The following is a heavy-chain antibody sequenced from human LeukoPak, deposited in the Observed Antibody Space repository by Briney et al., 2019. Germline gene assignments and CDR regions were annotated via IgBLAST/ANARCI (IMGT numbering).Heavy chain of an antibody. D-gene: IGHD3/OR15-3a*01. Sequence: AGAVRLSRAPSRFTLSNAWVRTVRQAPGRGREWVGRINRKGDEGTIDYAAPVKGRLSISRDDSKNTLYLQMNSLKSEDTAVYYCTGGTGRLDFDHWGQRTLVT. V-gene: IGHV3-15*01. CDR2: INRKGDEGTI. CDR1: RFTLSNAW. CDR3: TGGTGRLDFDH. J-gene: IGHJ4*02.